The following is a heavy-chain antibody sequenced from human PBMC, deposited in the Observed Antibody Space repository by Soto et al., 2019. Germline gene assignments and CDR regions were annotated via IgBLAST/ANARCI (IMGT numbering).Heavy chain of an antibody. V-gene: IGHV4-31*03. CDR3: AREIPFHYYGMDV. J-gene: IGHJ6*02. CDR2: IYYSGST. D-gene: IGHD2-2*01. CDR1: SGSISSGGYY. Sequence: SETLSLTCTVSSGSISSGGYYWSWIRQHPGKGLEWIGYIYYSGSTYYNPSLKSRVTISVDTSKNQFSLKLSSVTAADTAVYYCAREIPFHYYGMDVWGQGTTVTVSS.